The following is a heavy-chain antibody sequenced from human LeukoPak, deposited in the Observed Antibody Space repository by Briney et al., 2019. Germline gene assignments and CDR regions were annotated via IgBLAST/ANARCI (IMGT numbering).Heavy chain of an antibody. CDR1: GGSISSGGYY. CDR3: ARGGDDFWGAFDI. J-gene: IGHJ3*02. CDR2: IYYSGST. V-gene: IGHV4-30-4*08. D-gene: IGHD3-3*01. Sequence: PSETLSLTCTVSGGSISSGGYYWSWIRQPPGKGLEWIGYIYYSGSTYYNPSLKSRVTISVDTSKNQFSLKLSSVTAADTAVYYCARGGDDFWGAFDIWGQGTMVTVSS.